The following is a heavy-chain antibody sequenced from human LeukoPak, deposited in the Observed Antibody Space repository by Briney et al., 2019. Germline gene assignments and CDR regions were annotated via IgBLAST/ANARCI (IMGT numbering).Heavy chain of an antibody. CDR3: AKDPRASGGHYFDY. V-gene: IGHV3-66*01. D-gene: IGHD3-16*01. CDR2: IYNGDNT. J-gene: IGHJ4*02. CDR1: RFTVSNNH. Sequence: GGSLRLSCVASRFTVSNNHMNWVRQAPGKGLEWVSVIYNGDNTYYADSVQGRFTISKDNSKNTLYLQMNSLRAEDTAIYYCAKDPRASGGHYFDYWGQGTLVTVSS.